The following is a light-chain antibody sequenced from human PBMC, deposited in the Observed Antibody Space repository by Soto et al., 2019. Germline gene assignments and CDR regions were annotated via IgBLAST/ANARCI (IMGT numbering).Light chain of an antibody. V-gene: IGLV2-14*01. Sequence: QSVLTQPAPVSGSPGQSITISCTGTSSDVGGHDYVSWYQQHPGKAPKLIIYEVRNRPSGVSNRFSGSKSGNTASLTISGLQAEDEADYYCSSYSSTTLVFGTGTKVTVL. CDR2: EVR. CDR3: SSYSSTTLV. J-gene: IGLJ1*01. CDR1: SSDVGGHDY.